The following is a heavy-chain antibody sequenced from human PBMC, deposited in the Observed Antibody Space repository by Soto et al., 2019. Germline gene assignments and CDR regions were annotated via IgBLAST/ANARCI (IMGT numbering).Heavy chain of an antibody. CDR3: ARDYYGAGDQYYYYGMEL. V-gene: IGHV4-31*03. D-gene: IGHD3-10*01. J-gene: IGHJ6*02. CDR1: GDSITSGGYY. Sequence: SETLSLTCTVSGDSITSGGYYWSWLRQQPGKGLEWIGYIYHSGVASYNPSLKSRAVISIVTTKNHFSLRMYAVTAADTATDDCARDYYGAGDQYYYYGMELWGQGTKVTVSS. CDR2: IYHSGVA.